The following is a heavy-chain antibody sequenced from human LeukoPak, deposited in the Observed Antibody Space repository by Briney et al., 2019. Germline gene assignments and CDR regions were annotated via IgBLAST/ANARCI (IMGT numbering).Heavy chain of an antibody. CDR2: IIPIFGTA. D-gene: IGHD2-2*01. CDR3: ARDHVYPLGYYSSTSCPNYYYYGMDV. CDR1: GGTFSSYA. V-gene: IGHV1-69*01. J-gene: IGHJ6*02. Sequence: SVKVSCTASGGTFSSYAISWVRQAPGQGLEWMGGIIPIFGTANYAQRFQGRVTITADESTSTAYMELSSLRSEDTAVYYCARDHVYPLGYYSSTSCPNYYYYGMDVWGQGTTVTVSS.